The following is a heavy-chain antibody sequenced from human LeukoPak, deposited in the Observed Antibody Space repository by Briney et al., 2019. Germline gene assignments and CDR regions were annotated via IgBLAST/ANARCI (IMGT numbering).Heavy chain of an antibody. V-gene: IGHV4-4*07. CDR2: IYTSGST. D-gene: IGHD4-11*01. CDR1: GGSISSYY. Sequence: SETLSLTCTVSGGSISSYYWSWVRQPAGKGLEWIGRIYTSGSTNYNPSLTSRVTMSVDTSRNQFSLKLSSVTAADTAVYYCARVLQDAFDIWGQGTMVTVSS. CDR3: ARVLQDAFDI. J-gene: IGHJ3*02.